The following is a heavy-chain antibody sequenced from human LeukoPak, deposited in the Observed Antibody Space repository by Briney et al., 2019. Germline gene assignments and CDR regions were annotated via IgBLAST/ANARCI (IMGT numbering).Heavy chain of an antibody. CDR1: GDSISSNRY. CDR3: ARDVEYHSAWFRYWYFDL. Sequence: SETLSLTCTVSGDSISSNRYWTWIRQPPGKGPEWMGNVHYSGSTNYSPSLRSRNTISLDTSKNQISLKLSSVTAADTAVYYCARDVEYHSAWFRYWYFDLWGRGTLVSVSS. CDR2: VHYSGST. D-gene: IGHD3-10*01. J-gene: IGHJ2*01. V-gene: IGHV4-59*01.